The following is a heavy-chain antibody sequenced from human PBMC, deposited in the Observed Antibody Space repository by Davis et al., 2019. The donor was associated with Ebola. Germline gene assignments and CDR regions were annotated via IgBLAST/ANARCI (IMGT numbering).Heavy chain of an antibody. V-gene: IGHV3-11*04. Sequence: GESLKISCAASGFTFTDYYMSWIRQAPGKGLEWISYISKTGNTVFYADSVKGRFTISRDNAKNSLYLQMNSLRAEDTAVYYCAKENIVVVPAAILKGPYYYYYMDVWGKGTTVTVSS. CDR1: GFTFTDYY. J-gene: IGHJ6*03. D-gene: IGHD2-2*02. CDR3: AKENIVVVPAAILKGPYYYYYMDV. CDR2: ISKTGNTV.